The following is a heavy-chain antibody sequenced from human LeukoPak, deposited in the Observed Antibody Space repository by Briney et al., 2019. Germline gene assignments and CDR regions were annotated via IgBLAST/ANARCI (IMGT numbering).Heavy chain of an antibody. CDR2: IWYDGSNK. CDR1: GFTLSSYG. D-gene: IGHD3-10*01. V-gene: IGHV3-33*01. CDR3: ARAREFALFDY. J-gene: IGHJ4*02. Sequence: PGGSLRLSCAASGFTLSSYGMHWVRQAPGKGLEWVAVIWYDGSNKYYADSVKGRFTISRDNSKNTLYLQMNSLRAEDTAVYYCARAREFALFDYWGQGTLVTVSS.